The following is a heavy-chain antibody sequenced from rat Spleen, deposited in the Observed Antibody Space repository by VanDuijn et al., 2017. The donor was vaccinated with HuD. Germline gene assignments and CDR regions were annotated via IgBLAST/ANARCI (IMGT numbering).Heavy chain of an antibody. CDR2: INSAGST. CDR1: AYSITSSYR. J-gene: IGHJ3*01. CDR3: ARGRYNSNWFAF. V-gene: IGHV3-3*01. Sequence: VQLQESGPGLVKPSQSLSLTCSVAAYSITSSYRWSWIRQFPGNKLEWMGYINSAGSTNYNPSLKSRVSITRDTSKNRFFLQLNSVTTEDTATYYCARGRYNSNWFAFWGQGTLVTVSS. D-gene: IGHD4-3*01.